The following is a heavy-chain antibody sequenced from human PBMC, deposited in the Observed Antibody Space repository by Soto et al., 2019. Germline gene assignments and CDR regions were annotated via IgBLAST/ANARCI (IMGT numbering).Heavy chain of an antibody. Sequence: EVQLLESGGHLIQPGESLRLSCAASGFRFSGYTMNWVRQAQGKGLEWISGSNGGGGTTSYADYVKGRFTFSRDDSKNIRYLQMHSPRAEDTAIYYCARDRHPDGIWTFDCWGRGTLVTVSS. V-gene: IGHV3-23*01. CDR1: GFRFSGYT. D-gene: IGHD3-9*01. CDR3: ARDRHPDGIWTFDC. CDR2: SNGGGGTT. J-gene: IGHJ4*02.